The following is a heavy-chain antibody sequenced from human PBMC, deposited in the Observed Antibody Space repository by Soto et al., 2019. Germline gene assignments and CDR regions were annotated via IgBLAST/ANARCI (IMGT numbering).Heavy chain of an antibody. D-gene: IGHD3-22*01. CDR3: VLDSSRYYFAYVSFSSRFDS. Sequence: QVQLVQSGGGVVQPGRSLRLSCAASGFTFSHYVMHWVRQAPGKGLEWVAVLAYDERYEFYADSVKSRFTISRDNTNNALYLTMTSLRAADTADYYFVLDSSRYYFAYVSFSSRFDSWGHGTLVTGSS. CDR2: LAYDERYE. CDR1: GFTFSHYV. J-gene: IGHJ4*01. V-gene: IGHV3-30*04.